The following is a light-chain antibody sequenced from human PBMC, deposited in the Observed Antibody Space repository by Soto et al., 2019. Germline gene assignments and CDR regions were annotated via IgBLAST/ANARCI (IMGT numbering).Light chain of an antibody. CDR3: QQYGSSPFT. Sequence: EIVLTQSPGTLSLSPGERATLSCRASQSVRSSYLAWYQQKPGQAPRLLIYDASSRATGIPDRFSGGGSGTDFTLTISRLEPEDFAVYYCQQYGSSPFTFGPGTKVDIK. CDR2: DAS. CDR1: QSVRSSY. V-gene: IGKV3-20*01. J-gene: IGKJ3*01.